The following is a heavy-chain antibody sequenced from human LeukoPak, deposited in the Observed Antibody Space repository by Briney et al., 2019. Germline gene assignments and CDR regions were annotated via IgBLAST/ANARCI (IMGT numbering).Heavy chain of an antibody. Sequence: SETLSLTCTVSGGSISSSSYYWGWIRQPPGKGLEWIGSIYYSGSTYYNPSLKSRVTISVDTSKNQFSLKLSSVTAADTAVYYCATFSSWSRTERPWGQGTLVTVSS. V-gene: IGHV4-39*07. CDR3: ATFSSWSRTERP. CDR1: GGSISSSSYY. CDR2: IYYSGST. J-gene: IGHJ5*02. D-gene: IGHD6-13*01.